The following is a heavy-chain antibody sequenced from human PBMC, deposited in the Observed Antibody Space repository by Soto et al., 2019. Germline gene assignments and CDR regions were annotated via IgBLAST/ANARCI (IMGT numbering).Heavy chain of an antibody. V-gene: IGHV3-30*18. CDR3: AKDKHLVVVTAPFDY. CDR1: GFTFSSYG. Sequence: QVQLVESGGGVVQPGRSLRLSCAASGFTFSSYGMHWVRQAPGKGLEWVAVISYDGSNKYYADSVKGRFTISRDNSKNTLYLQMNRLRAEDTAVYYCAKDKHLVVVTAPFDYWGQGTLVTVSS. J-gene: IGHJ4*02. CDR2: ISYDGSNK. D-gene: IGHD2-21*02.